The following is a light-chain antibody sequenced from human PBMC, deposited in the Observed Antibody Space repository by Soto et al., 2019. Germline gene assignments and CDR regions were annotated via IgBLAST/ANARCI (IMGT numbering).Light chain of an antibody. CDR2: NNN. J-gene: IGLJ2*01. CDR1: SSNIGGNI. CDR3: AVWDDSLNGVL. Sequence: QSVLTQSPSTSGTPGQRVTISCSGSSSNIGGNIVNWYQQIPGTAPKLLIYNNNGRPSGVPDRFSGYKSGTSASLAISGLQSEDEADYYCAVWDDSLNGVLFGGGTKVTVL. V-gene: IGLV1-44*01.